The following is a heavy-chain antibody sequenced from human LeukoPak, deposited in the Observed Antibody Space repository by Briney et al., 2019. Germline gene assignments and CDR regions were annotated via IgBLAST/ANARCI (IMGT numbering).Heavy chain of an antibody. CDR1: GLTFSSYA. CDR2: LSYDGSNK. V-gene: IGHV3-30-3*01. J-gene: IGHJ3*02. Sequence: SGGSLRLSCAVSGLTFSSYAMHWVRQAPGKGLEWVAILSYDGSNKYYADSVKGRFIISRDKSNNTLYLQMNSLRAEDTAVYYCASTPFIWYSSGWTDAFDIWGQGTMVTVSS. D-gene: IGHD6-19*01. CDR3: ASTPFIWYSSGWTDAFDI.